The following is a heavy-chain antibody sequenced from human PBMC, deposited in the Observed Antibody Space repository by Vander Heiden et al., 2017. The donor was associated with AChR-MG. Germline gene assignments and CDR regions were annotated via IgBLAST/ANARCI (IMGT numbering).Heavy chain of an antibody. CDR3: ARGGIRGYSYGYSMDV. Sequence: QVQLVESGGGVVQPGRSLRLSCAASGFPFSSYGMDWVRQAPGKGLEWVAVIWYDGSNKYYADSVKGRFTISRDNSKNTLYLQMNSLRAEDTAVYYCARGGIRGYSYGYSMDVWGQGTTVTVSS. CDR1: GFPFSSYG. CDR2: IWYDGSNK. J-gene: IGHJ6*02. V-gene: IGHV3-33*01. D-gene: IGHD5-18*01.